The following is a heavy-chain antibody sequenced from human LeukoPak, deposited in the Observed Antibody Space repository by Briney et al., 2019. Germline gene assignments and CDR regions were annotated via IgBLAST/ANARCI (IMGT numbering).Heavy chain of an antibody. Sequence: ASVKVSCKASGGTFSSYAISWVRQAPGQGLEWMGGIIPIFGTANYAQRFQGRVTITADESTSTAYMELNSLRSEDTAVYYCVRDMGGHDFYFKYWGQGTLVTVSA. D-gene: IGHD5-12*01. V-gene: IGHV1-69*13. J-gene: IGHJ4*02. CDR1: GGTFSSYA. CDR2: IIPIFGTA. CDR3: VRDMGGHDFYFKY.